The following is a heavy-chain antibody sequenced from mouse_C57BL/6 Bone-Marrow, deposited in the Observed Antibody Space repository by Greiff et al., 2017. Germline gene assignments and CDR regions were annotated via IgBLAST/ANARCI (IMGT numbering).Heavy chain of an antibody. Sequence: VKLMESGAELARPGASVKLSCKASGYTFTSYGISWVKQRTGQGLEWIGEIYPRSGNTYYNEKFKGKATLTADKSSSTAYMELRSLTSEDSAVYFGAKRYYYGSTHWYFDVWGTGTTVTVSS. CDR2: IYPRSGNT. CDR3: AKRYYYGSTHWYFDV. J-gene: IGHJ1*03. D-gene: IGHD1-1*01. CDR1: GYTFTSYG. V-gene: IGHV1-81*01.